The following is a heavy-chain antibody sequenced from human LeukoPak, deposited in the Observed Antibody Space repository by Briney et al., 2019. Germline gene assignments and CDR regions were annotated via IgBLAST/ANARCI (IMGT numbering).Heavy chain of an antibody. J-gene: IGHJ2*01. CDR2: ISTTSTYI. CDR3: ARDRSLSAWYFDL. V-gene: IGHV3-21*06. CDR1: GLPLAAFT. D-gene: IGHD2/OR15-2a*01. Sequence: PGGPLGPSFEPSGLPLAAFTITWFPRPPGRGLGGVSSISTTSTYIYYLDSLKGRFHVSRDNAKNSLYLQIDSLRAEDTAVYYCARDRSLSAWYFDLWGRGTLVTVSS.